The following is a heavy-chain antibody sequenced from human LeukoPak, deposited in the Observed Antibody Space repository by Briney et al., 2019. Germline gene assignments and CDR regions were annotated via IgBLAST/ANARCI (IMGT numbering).Heavy chain of an antibody. V-gene: IGHV4-39*01. J-gene: IGHJ3*02. CDR3: ARHESPYCSSTSCYGGLAFDI. CDR2: IYYSGST. Sequence: TSETLSLTCTVSGGSISSSSYYWGWIRQPPGKGLEWIGSIYYSGSTYYNPSLKSRVTISVDTSKNQFSLKLSSVTAADTAVYYCARHESPYCSSTSCYGGLAFDIWGQGTMVTVSS. CDR1: GGSISSSSYY. D-gene: IGHD2-2*01.